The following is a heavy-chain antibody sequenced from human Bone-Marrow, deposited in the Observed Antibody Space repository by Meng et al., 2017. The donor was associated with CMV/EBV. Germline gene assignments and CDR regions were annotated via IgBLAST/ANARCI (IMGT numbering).Heavy chain of an antibody. CDR3: AREVSGYSSGWPRRYFDY. V-gene: IGHV1-2*02. CDR1: TFTGYY. J-gene: IGHJ4*02. Sequence: TFTGYYMHWVRQAPGQGLERMGWINPNSGGTNYAQKFQGRVTMTRDTSISTAYMELSRLRSDDTAVYYCAREVSGYSSGWPRRYFDYWGQGTLVTVSS. D-gene: IGHD6-19*01. CDR2: INPNSGGT.